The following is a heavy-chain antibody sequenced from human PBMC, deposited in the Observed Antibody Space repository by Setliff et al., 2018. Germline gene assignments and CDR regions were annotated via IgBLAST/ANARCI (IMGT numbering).Heavy chain of an antibody. V-gene: IGHV3-21*01. CDR1: GFPFSSYG. CDR2: ISSSSTYI. J-gene: IGHJ4*02. Sequence: TGGSLRLSCAASGFPFSSYGMNWVRQAPGKGLEWVSVISSSSTYISYADSLKGRFTVSRDNAKNSLYLQMNSLRDEDTAVYYCARDLWARDSPGAGPFDSWGQGTLVTVSS. D-gene: IGHD3-22*01. CDR3: ARDLWARDSPGAGPFDS.